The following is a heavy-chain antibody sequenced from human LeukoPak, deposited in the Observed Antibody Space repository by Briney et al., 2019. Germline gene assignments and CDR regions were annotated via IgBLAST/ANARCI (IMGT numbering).Heavy chain of an antibody. D-gene: IGHD6-19*01. V-gene: IGHV1-69*05. CDR1: GGTFSSYA. CDR2: IIPIFGTA. Sequence: SVKVSCKASGGTFSSYAISWVRQAPGQGLEWMGGIIPIFGTANYAQKFQGRVTITTYESTSTAYMELSSLRSEDTAVYYCVSVVAGTIDYWGQGTLVTVSS. CDR3: VSVVAGTIDY. J-gene: IGHJ4*02.